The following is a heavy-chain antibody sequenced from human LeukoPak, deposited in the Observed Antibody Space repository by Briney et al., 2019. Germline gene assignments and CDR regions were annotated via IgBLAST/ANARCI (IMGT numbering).Heavy chain of an antibody. J-gene: IGHJ5*02. CDR1: GFTFTNFE. CDR2: ISYSGRTT. Sequence: GGSLRLSCAASGFTFTNFEMNWVRQAPGKGLEWVSYISYSGRTTSYADSVKGRFTISRDNAKNSLYLQMNSLRAEDTAVYYCARAGPPAFDPWGQGTLVTVSS. V-gene: IGHV3-48*03. CDR3: ARAGPPAFDP.